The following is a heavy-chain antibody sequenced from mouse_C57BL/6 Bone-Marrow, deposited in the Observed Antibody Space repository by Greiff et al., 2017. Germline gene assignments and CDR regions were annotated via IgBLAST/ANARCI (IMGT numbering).Heavy chain of an antibody. Sequence: QVQLQQPGAELVKPGASVKLSCKASGYTFTSYWMHWVKQRPGQGLEWIGMIHPNSGSTNYNEKFKSKATLTVDKSSSTAYMQLGSLTSEDSAVYYCARFHYYYFDYWGQGTTLTVSS. V-gene: IGHV1-64*01. D-gene: IGHD1-2*01. J-gene: IGHJ2*01. CDR2: IHPNSGST. CDR1: GYTFTSYW. CDR3: ARFHYYYFDY.